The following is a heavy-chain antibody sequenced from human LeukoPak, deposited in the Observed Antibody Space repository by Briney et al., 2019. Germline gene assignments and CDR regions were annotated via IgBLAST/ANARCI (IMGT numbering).Heavy chain of an antibody. CDR3: AKDKGIGATPGVYYYYYMDV. CDR1: GFTISNYG. V-gene: IGHV3-30*02. CDR2: IRYDGSNK. Sequence: GGSLRLSCAASGFTISNYGMHWVRQAPGKGLEGVAFIRYDGSNKYYADSVQGRFTIPRDNSNNTLYLQMNNLSAEETAVYYCAKDKGIGATPGVYYYYYMDVWGKGTTVTVSS. J-gene: IGHJ6*03. D-gene: IGHD1-26*01.